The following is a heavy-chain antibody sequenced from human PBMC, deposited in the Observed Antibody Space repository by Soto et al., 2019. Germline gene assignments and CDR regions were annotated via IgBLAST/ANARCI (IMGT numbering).Heavy chain of an antibody. J-gene: IGHJ6*02. CDR3: AKVRLMLTIFGVVRNGQKTYGMDV. D-gene: IGHD3-3*01. CDR1: GFTFSRYA. Sequence: EVQLLESGGGLVQPGGSLRLSCAASGFTFSRYAMSWVRQAPGKGLEWGAAISGSGGSTYYADSVKGRFTISRDNSKNTLYLDMNSLRAEDTAVYYCAKVRLMLTIFGVVRNGQKTYGMDVWGQGTTVTVSS. V-gene: IGHV3-23*01. CDR2: ISGSGGST.